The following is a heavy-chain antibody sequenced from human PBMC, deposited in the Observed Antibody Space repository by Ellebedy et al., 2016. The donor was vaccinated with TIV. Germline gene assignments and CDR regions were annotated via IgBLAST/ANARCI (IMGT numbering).Heavy chain of an antibody. D-gene: IGHD5-24*01. J-gene: IGHJ5*02. V-gene: IGHV5-51*01. Sequence: GESLKISCQGSGYSFTSRWIGWARQMPGKGLEWVGIIHPADSHTKYSPSFQGQVTISADKSISTAYLQLSNLKASETAIYYCSIAVDGTTWFDPWGQGTLVTVSS. CDR1: GYSFTSRW. CDR2: IHPADSHT. CDR3: SIAVDGTTWFDP.